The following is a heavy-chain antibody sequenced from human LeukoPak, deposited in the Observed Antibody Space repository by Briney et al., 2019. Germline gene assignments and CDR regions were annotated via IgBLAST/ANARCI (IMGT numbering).Heavy chain of an antibody. Sequence: ASVKVSCKASGYTLTGYYMHWVGQAPGQGLEWMGWINPNSGGTNYAQKFQGRVTMTRDTSISTAYMELSRLRSDDTAVYYCARGGQYVLHYDSSGYPPRGHWGQGTLVTVSS. CDR2: INPNSGGT. CDR1: GYTLTGYY. CDR3: ARGGQYVLHYDSSGYPPRGH. J-gene: IGHJ4*02. D-gene: IGHD3-22*01. V-gene: IGHV1-2*02.